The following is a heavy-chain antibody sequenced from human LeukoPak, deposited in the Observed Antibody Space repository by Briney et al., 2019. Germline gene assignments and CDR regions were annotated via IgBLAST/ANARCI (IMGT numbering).Heavy chain of an antibody. V-gene: IGHV4-34*01. CDR1: GGSFSGYY. J-gene: IGHJ6*02. CDR3: ARVGAARPLYYYYYYGMDV. CDR2: INHSGST. D-gene: IGHD6-6*01. Sequence: SETLSLTCAVYGGSFSGYYWSWIRQPPGKGLEWIGEINHSGSTNYNPSLKSRVTISVDTSKNQFSLKLSSVTAADTAVYYCARVGAARPLYYYYYYGMDVWGQGTTVTVSS.